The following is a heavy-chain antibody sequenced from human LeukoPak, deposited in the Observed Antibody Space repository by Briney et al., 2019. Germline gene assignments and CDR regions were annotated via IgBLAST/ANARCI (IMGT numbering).Heavy chain of an antibody. CDR2: INPNSGGT. CDR1: GYTFTGYY. J-gene: IGHJ4*02. D-gene: IGHD3-10*01. V-gene: IGHV1-2*02. Sequence: ASVKVSCKASGYTFTGYYMHWVRQAPGQGLEWMGWINPNSGGTNYAQKFQGRVTMTRDTSISTAYMELSRLRSDDTAVYYCARVFYDGSGSSVDYWGQGTLVTVSS. CDR3: ARVFYDGSGSSVDY.